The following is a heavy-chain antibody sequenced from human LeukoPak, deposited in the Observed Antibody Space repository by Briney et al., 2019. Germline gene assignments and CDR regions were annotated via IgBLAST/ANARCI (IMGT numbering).Heavy chain of an antibody. D-gene: IGHD4-17*01. V-gene: IGHV3-23*01. Sequence: PGGSLRLSCAASGFTFSAYAMAWVRQAPGKGLEWVSTIYDDNTYYADSVKGRFAISTDNSKNTLYLQMNSLRAEDTAVYYCARSDYVAFDIWGQGTMVTVSS. CDR2: IYDDNT. CDR3: ARSDYVAFDI. J-gene: IGHJ3*02. CDR1: GFTFSAYA.